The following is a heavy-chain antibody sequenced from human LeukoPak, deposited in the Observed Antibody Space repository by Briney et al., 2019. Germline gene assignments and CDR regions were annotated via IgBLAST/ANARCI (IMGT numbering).Heavy chain of an antibody. CDR1: GYTFTGCY. CDR2: INPNSGGT. V-gene: IGHV1-2*02. J-gene: IGHJ6*03. CDR3: ATEGSCYYYMDV. Sequence: ASVKVSCKASGYTFTGCYMHWVRQAPGQGLEWMGWINPNSGGTNYEQKFQGRVTMTRDTSISTAYMELSRLRSDDTAVYYCATEGSCYYYMDVWGKGTTVTVSS.